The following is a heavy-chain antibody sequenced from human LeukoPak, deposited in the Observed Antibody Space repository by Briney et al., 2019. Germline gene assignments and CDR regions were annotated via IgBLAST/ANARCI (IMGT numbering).Heavy chain of an antibody. CDR2: INHSGST. CDR1: GGSFSGYY. J-gene: IGHJ5*02. CDR3: ARVGIAARQRYNWFDP. D-gene: IGHD6-6*01. Sequence: PSETLSLTCAVYGGSFSGYYWSWIRQPPGKGLEWIGEINHSGSTNYNPSLKCRVTISVDTSKNQFSLKLSSVTAADTAVYYCARVGIAARQRYNWFDPWGQGTLVTVSS. V-gene: IGHV4-34*01.